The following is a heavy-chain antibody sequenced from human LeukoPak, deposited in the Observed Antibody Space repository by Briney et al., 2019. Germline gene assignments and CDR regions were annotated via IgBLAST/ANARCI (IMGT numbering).Heavy chain of an antibody. J-gene: IGHJ3*02. Sequence: PGGSLRLSCAASGFTFSDYYMSWIRQAPGKGLVWISGISNEGTTTNYADSVKGRFTISRDNAKNTLYLQMKSLRAEDTAVYYCARGWFGPDSWDQGTMVTVSS. CDR1: GFTFSDYY. CDR3: ARGWFGPDS. D-gene: IGHD3-10*01. CDR2: ISNEGTTT. V-gene: IGHV3-74*01.